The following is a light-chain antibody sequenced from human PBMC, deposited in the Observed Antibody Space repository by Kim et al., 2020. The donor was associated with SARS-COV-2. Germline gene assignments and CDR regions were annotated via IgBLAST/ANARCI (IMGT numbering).Light chain of an antibody. CDR3: CSYAGTSTVV. CDR1: SSDVGSYNL. CDR2: EVT. V-gene: IGLV2-23*02. J-gene: IGLJ2*01. Sequence: QSALTQPASVSGSPGQSITISCTGTSSDVGSYNLVSWYQQHPGKAPKLMIYEVTKRPSGVSNRFSGSKSGNTASLTISRLQAEDEADYYCCSYAGTSTVVFGGGTQLTVL.